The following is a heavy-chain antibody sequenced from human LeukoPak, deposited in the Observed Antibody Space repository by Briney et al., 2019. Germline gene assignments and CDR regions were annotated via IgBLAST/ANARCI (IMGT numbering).Heavy chain of an antibody. Sequence: SETLSLTCTVSGDSISTYYWNWVRQPPGKGLEWIGHIYYSGSTNSNPSLKSRVTISVDTSKNQFSLRLSSVTAADTAVYYCARGTYSSRSWFDPWGLGTLVTVSS. D-gene: IGHD6-13*01. V-gene: IGHV4-59*01. J-gene: IGHJ5*02. CDR1: GDSISTYY. CDR2: IYYSGST. CDR3: ARGTYSSRSWFDP.